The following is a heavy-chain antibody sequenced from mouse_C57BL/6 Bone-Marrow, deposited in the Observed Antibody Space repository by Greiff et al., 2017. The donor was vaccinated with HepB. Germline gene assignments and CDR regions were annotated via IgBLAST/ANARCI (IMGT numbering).Heavy chain of an antibody. CDR1: GFSFNTYA. D-gene: IGHD4-1*01. CDR2: IRSKSNNYAT. J-gene: IGHJ2*01. V-gene: IGHV10-1*01. Sequence: EVQLVESGGGLVQPKGSLKLSCAASGFSFNTYAMNWVRQAPGKGLEWVARIRSKSNNYATYYADSVKDRFTISRDDSESMLYLQMNNMETEDTAMYYCVRDGTGTFDYWGQGTTLTVSS. CDR3: VRDGTGTFDY.